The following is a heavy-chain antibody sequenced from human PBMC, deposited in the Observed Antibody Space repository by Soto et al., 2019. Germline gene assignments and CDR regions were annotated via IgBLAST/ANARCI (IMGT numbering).Heavy chain of an antibody. J-gene: IGHJ6*02. CDR3: AKDWGSSRYYYGMDV. CDR2: ISYDGSNK. CDR1: GFTFSSYG. Sequence: QVQLVESGGGVVQPGRSLRLSCAASGFTFSSYGMHWVRQAPGKGLEWVAVISYDGSNKYYADSVKGRFTISRDNSKNTLYLQMNSLRAEDTAVYYCAKDWGSSRYYYGMDVWGQGTTVTVSS. D-gene: IGHD6-13*01. V-gene: IGHV3-30*18.